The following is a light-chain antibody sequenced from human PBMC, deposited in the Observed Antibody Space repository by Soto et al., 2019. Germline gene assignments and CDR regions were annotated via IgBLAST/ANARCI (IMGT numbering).Light chain of an antibody. V-gene: IGLV2-11*01. CDR2: DVT. J-gene: IGLJ1*01. CDR3: GYNAGGPYV. CDR1: VSDVGTSNY. Sequence: QSALTQPRSVSGSLGQSVTLSCTGTVSDVGTSNYVSWYRQHPGKAPKLIIFDVTKRPSGVPDRFSGSRSGNTASLTISGLQAEHEAYYHGGYNAGGPYVCGTGTKVTVL.